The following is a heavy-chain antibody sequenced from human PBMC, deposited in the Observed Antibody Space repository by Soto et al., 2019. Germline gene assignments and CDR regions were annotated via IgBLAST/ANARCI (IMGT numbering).Heavy chain of an antibody. CDR3: ARDLGIAAAVPLGAFDI. D-gene: IGHD6-13*01. Sequence: ASVKVSCRASCYTFTSGGISWVRQAPGQGLEWMGWINPNSGGTNYAQKFQGWVTMTRDTSISTAYMELSRLRSDDTAVYYCARDLGIAAAVPLGAFDIWGQGTMVTVSS. CDR2: INPNSGGT. CDR1: CYTFTSGG. J-gene: IGHJ3*02. V-gene: IGHV1-2*04.